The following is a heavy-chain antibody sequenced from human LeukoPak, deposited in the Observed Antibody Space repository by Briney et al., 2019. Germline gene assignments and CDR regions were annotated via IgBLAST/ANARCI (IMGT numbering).Heavy chain of an antibody. CDR2: ISYDGSNK. CDR1: GFTFSSYG. V-gene: IGHV3-30*19. CDR3: ARAEMATITGGYYFDY. Sequence: GGSLRLSCAASGFTFSSYGMHWVRQAPGKGLEWVAVISYDGSNKYYADSVKGRFTISRDNSKNTLYLQMNSLRAEDTAVYYCARAEMATITGGYYFDYWGQGTLVTVSS. D-gene: IGHD5-24*01. J-gene: IGHJ4*02.